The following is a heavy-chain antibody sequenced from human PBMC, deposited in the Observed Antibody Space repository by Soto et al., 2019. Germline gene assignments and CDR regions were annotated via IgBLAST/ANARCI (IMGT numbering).Heavy chain of an antibody. CDR3: ARDRGETTLGY. Sequence: SVKVSCKASGGTFSIYTISWVLQAPGQGLEWMGRIIPILGIANYAQKFQGRVTITADKSTSTAYMELSSLRSEDTAVYYCARDRGETTLGYWGQGTLVTVSS. V-gene: IGHV1-69*04. D-gene: IGHD1-1*01. J-gene: IGHJ4*02. CDR1: GGTFSIYT. CDR2: IIPILGIA.